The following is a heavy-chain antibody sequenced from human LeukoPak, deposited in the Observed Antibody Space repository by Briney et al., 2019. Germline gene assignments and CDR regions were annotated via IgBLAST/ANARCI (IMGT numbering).Heavy chain of an antibody. Sequence: GGSLRLSCAACGFTFSSYVMHWVRQAPGKGLEWVAFIRCDGSNKYYSDSVKGRFTISRDNSKNTLYLQMNSLRAEDTAVYYCAKERSSSWYTGGLDPWGQGTLVTVSS. CDR1: GFTFSSYV. CDR2: IRCDGSNK. J-gene: IGHJ5*02. D-gene: IGHD6-13*01. CDR3: AKERSSSWYTGGLDP. V-gene: IGHV3-30*02.